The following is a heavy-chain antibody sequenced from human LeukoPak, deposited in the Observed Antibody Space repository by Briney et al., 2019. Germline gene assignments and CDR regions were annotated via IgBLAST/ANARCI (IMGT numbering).Heavy chain of an antibody. CDR2: ISGSGGST. Sequence: GGSLRLSCAASGFTFSSYAMSWVRQAPGKGLEWVSGISGSGGSTYYADSVKGRFTISRDNAKNSLYLQMNSLRAEDTALYHCARGLHRRCSGGICYQPFDYWGQGTLVTVSS. V-gene: IGHV3-23*01. D-gene: IGHD2-15*01. CDR1: GFTFSSYA. CDR3: ARGLHRRCSGGICYQPFDY. J-gene: IGHJ4*02.